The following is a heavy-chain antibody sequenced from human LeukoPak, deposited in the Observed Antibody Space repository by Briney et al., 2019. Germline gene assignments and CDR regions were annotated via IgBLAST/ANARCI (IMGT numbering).Heavy chain of an antibody. CDR3: SAGATTYCGEDCYPSFFFYHGIDV. V-gene: IGHV1-58*01. Sequence: SVKVSCKASGFTFTSSAVQWVRQARGQRLEWIGWIVVDGGNTHYAQKFQERVDIITDRSTNTVFMELRSLRSDDTAVYYCSAGATTYCGEDCYPSFFFYHGIDVWGQGTAVTVSS. CDR1: GFTFTSSA. CDR2: IVVDGGNT. D-gene: IGHD2-21*02. J-gene: IGHJ6*02.